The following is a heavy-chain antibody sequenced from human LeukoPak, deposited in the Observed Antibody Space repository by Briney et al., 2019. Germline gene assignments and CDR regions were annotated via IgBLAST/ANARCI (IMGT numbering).Heavy chain of an antibody. CDR3: ARESYIVATITGFDY. J-gene: IGHJ4*02. CDR1: GGTFSSYA. D-gene: IGHD5-12*01. CDR2: IIPIFGTA. Sequence: SVKVSRKASGGTFSSYAISWVRQAPGQGLEWMGRIIPIFGTANYAQKFQGRVTITTDESTSTAYMELSSLRSEDTAVYYCARESYIVATITGFDYWGQGTLVTVSS. V-gene: IGHV1-69*05.